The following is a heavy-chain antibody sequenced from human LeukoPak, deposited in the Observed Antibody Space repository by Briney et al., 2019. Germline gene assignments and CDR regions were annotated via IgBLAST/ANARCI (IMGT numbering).Heavy chain of an antibody. D-gene: IGHD6-13*01. CDR2: ISSTSNHK. Sequence: GGSLRLSCAASGLTFRSFSMTWVRQAPGKGLEWVASISSTSNHKYHADSVKGRFTISRDNDKNSLYLQMNSLRAEDTALYYCATRVTADSYDASDIWGQGTMVTVSS. V-gene: IGHV3-21*06. CDR3: ATRVTADSYDASDI. J-gene: IGHJ3*02. CDR1: GLTFRSFS.